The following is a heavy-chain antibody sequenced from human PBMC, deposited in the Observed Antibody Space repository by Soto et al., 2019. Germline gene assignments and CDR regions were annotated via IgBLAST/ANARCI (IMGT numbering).Heavy chain of an antibody. CDR1: GFTFNNYA. J-gene: IGHJ4*02. Sequence: EVQLLESGGGLVQPGGSLRLSCAASGFTFNNYAMTWVRQAPGKGLEWVSAISGGGDTTSYADSVKERFTVSRDGSKNTLFLQMSSLRAEDTALYYCAKGRGGSGSLTPRVDFWGQGTLVTVSS. CDR2: ISGGGDTT. D-gene: IGHD3-10*01. V-gene: IGHV3-23*01. CDR3: AKGRGGSGSLTPRVDF.